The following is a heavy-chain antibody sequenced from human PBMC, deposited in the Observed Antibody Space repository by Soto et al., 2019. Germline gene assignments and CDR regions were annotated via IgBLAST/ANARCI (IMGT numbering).Heavy chain of an antibody. V-gene: IGHV4-4*02. J-gene: IGHJ6*02. Sequence: QVQLQELGPGLVKPSGTLSLTCAVSGGSISSSNWWSWVRQPPGKGLEWIGEIYHSGSTNYNPSLQSRVTISVDKSKNQFSLKLSSVTAADTAVYYCARVSGSYSYGMDVWGQGTTVTVSS. CDR3: ARVSGSYSYGMDV. CDR2: IYHSGST. D-gene: IGHD1-26*01. CDR1: GGSISSSNW.